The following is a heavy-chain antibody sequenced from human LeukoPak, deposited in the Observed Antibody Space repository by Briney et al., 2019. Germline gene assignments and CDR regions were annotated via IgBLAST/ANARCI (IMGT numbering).Heavy chain of an antibody. CDR1: GGSISSYY. D-gene: IGHD4-23*01. Sequence: SETLSLTCTVSGGSISSYYWSWIRQPPGKGLEWIGYIYYSGSTNYNPSLKSRVTISVDTSKNQFSLKLSSVTAADTAVYYCARGDSTVTPKSFQYWGQGTLVTVSS. V-gene: IGHV4-59*01. CDR3: ARGDSTVTPKSFQY. CDR2: IYYSGST. J-gene: IGHJ1*01.